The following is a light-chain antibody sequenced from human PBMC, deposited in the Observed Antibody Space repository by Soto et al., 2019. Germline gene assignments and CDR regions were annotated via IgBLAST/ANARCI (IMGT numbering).Light chain of an antibody. J-gene: IGKJ5*01. CDR1: QSISSW. V-gene: IGKV1-12*01. CDR2: AAS. CDR3: QQLNSYPIT. Sequence: IHSAHTPSSLSASVWERVTIPYRASQSISSWLAWYQQKPGKAPKLLIYAASTLQSGVPSRFSGSGSGTDFTLTISSLQPEDFATYYCQQLNSYPITFGQGTRLEIK.